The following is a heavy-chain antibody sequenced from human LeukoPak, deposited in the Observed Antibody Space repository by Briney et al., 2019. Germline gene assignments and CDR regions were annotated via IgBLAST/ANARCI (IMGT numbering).Heavy chain of an antibody. J-gene: IGHJ3*02. D-gene: IGHD3/OR15-3a*01. CDR3: ARVGLMAFDI. Sequence: ASETLSLTCTVSGGSISSYYWSGIRQPAGKGLEWIGRIYTSGSTNYNPSLKSRVAMSVDTSKNQFFLKLNSVTAADTAVYYCARVGLMAFDIWGQGTMVTVSS. CDR1: GGSISSYY. V-gene: IGHV4-4*07. CDR2: IYTSGST.